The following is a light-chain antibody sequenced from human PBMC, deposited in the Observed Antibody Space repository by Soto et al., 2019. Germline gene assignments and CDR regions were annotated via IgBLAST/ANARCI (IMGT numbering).Light chain of an antibody. V-gene: IGKV1-39*01. CDR3: IQSYSTLST. J-gene: IGKJ1*01. CDR1: QSISSY. Sequence: DIQMTQSPSSLSASVGDRVTITCRASQSISSYLNWYQQKPGKAPKLLIYAASRLQSGVPSRFSGSGSGTDFTLTISSLLTEDSATYYCIQSYSTLSTFGQGTKVEIK. CDR2: AAS.